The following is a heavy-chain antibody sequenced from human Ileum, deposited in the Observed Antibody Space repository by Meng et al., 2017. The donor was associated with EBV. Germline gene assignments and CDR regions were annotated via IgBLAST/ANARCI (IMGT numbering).Heavy chain of an antibody. D-gene: IGHD2-21*02. CDR3: ARERGGGDRGIQ. CDR1: NGSVSSYGYY. V-gene: IGHV4-61*08. J-gene: IGHJ4*02. Sequence: QVQLPESGPGLVKPSETLSLTCSVSNGSVSSYGYYWTWIRQPPGKGLEWIGYMSYTGSTNYKSALKSRVTISVDKSKNQFSLKLSSVTAADTAVYYCARERGGGDRGIQWGQGTLVHRLL. CDR2: MSYTGST.